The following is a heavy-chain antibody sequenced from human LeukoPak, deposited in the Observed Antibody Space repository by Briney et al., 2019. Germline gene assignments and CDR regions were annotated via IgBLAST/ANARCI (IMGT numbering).Heavy chain of an antibody. Sequence: GGSLRLSSAASGFTFTNAWMSWVRQAPGKGLEWVGRIKSKTDGGTTDYAAPVKGRFTISRDDSKNTLYLQMNSLKTEDTAVYYCTTVDRGYSFDYWGQGTLVTVSS. V-gene: IGHV3-15*01. J-gene: IGHJ4*02. CDR1: GFTFTNAW. D-gene: IGHD3-10*01. CDR3: TTVDRGYSFDY. CDR2: IKSKTDGGTT.